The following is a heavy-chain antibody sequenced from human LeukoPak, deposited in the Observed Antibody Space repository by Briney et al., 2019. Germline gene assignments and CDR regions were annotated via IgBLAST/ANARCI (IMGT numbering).Heavy chain of an antibody. V-gene: IGHV4-61*01. D-gene: IGHD6-13*01. CDR1: GGSVSSGSYY. Sequence: TSETLSLTCTVSGGSVSSGSYYWSWIRQPLGKGLEWIGYIYYSGSTNYNPSLKSRVTISVDTSKNQFSLKLSSVTAADTAVYYCARDGGGAAAGPFDYWGQGTLVTVSS. J-gene: IGHJ4*02. CDR2: IYYSGST. CDR3: ARDGGGAAAGPFDY.